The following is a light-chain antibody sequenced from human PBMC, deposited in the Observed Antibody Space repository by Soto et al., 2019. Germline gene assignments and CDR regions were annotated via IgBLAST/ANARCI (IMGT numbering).Light chain of an antibody. CDR2: EAS. CDR1: ESVSTF. Sequence: EIVLTQSPATLSLSPGERATLSCRASESVSTFLAWYQQKPGQAPRLLIYEASSRATGIPARFSGGGSGTVFTLTINRLEPEDFAVYYCQQRSNWPWTFGQGTKVEI. CDR3: QQRSNWPWT. V-gene: IGKV3-11*01. J-gene: IGKJ1*01.